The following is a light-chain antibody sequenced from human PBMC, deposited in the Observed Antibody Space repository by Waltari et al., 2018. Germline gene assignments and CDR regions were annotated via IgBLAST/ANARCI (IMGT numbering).Light chain of an antibody. J-gene: IGLJ3*02. CDR2: TNN. V-gene: IGLV1-44*01. Sequence: QSVLTQSPSASGTPGQRVNISCSGSSPNNRRNTVHWYKQVPGTAPKLLISTNNQRPSGVPDRFSGSKSGTSASLAISGLQSEDEADYFCAAWDDSLNGWVFGGGTKLSVL. CDR1: SPNNRRNT. CDR3: AAWDDSLNGWV.